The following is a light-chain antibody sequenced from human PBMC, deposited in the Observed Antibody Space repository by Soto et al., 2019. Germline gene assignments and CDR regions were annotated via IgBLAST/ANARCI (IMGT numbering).Light chain of an antibody. V-gene: IGKV3-15*01. CDR1: QSVSSN. J-gene: IGKJ1*01. Sequence: EIVMTQSPATLSVSPGERATLSCRASQSVSSNLAWYQQKPGQAPRLLTYGASTRATGTPARFSGSGSGTEFTLTISSLQSEDFAVYYCQQYNNWPQTFGQGTKVEI. CDR3: QQYNNWPQT. CDR2: GAS.